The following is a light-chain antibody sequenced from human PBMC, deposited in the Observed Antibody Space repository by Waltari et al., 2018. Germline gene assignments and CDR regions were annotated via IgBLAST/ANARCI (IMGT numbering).Light chain of an antibody. V-gene: IGKV2-28*01. Sequence: EIVMTQSPLSLPVTPGEPASISCRSSQSLLHSNGNNCLSWYLQKPGQSPQLLIFLGSSRATGVPDRFSAGGSGTDFTLTISRVEAEDFGMYYCMQSLQIPVTFGQGTRLEVK. CDR2: LGS. CDR1: QSLLHSNGNNC. CDR3: MQSLQIPVT. J-gene: IGKJ5*01.